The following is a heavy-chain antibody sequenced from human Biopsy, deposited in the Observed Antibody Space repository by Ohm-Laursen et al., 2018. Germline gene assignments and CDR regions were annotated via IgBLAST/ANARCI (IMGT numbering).Heavy chain of an antibody. CDR1: GVSITAYY. Sequence: SETLSLTCTVSGVSITAYYWSWIRQPPGKRLECIGNIHHSGSTNYNPSLKSRLTISVDTSKNQFSLKLRSVTAADTAVYYCARMDCSGGSCHYYSYGMDVWGQGTTVTVSS. V-gene: IGHV4-4*09. D-gene: IGHD2-15*01. J-gene: IGHJ6*02. CDR3: ARMDCSGGSCHYYSYGMDV. CDR2: IHHSGST.